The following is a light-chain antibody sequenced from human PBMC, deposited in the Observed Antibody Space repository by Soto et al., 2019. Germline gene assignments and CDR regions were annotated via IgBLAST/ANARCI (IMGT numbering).Light chain of an antibody. CDR1: QSVSSGY. J-gene: IGKJ3*01. CDR2: GAS. V-gene: IGKV3-20*01. CDR3: QPCGIAPFT. Sequence: EIVLTQSPGPLSLSPGERATLSCRASQSVSSGYLAWYQQKPGRVPRLLIYGASNRAPGIPDRFTGSGSGTELALPVAIVEPEDFAVYYCQPCGIAPFTFGPGTKVDIK.